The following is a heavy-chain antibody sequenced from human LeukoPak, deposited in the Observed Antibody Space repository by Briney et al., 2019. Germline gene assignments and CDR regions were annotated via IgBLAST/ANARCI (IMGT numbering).Heavy chain of an antibody. J-gene: IGHJ4*02. V-gene: IGHV1-46*01. CDR3: ARSQLHYDSSGYTYYFDY. D-gene: IGHD3-22*01. Sequence: ASVKVSCKASGYSFISYGISWVRQAPGQGLEWMGIINPSGGSTSYAQKFQGRVTMTRDMSTSTVYMELSSLRSEDTAVYYCARSQLHYDSSGYTYYFDYWGQGTLVTVSS. CDR1: GYSFISYG. CDR2: INPSGGST.